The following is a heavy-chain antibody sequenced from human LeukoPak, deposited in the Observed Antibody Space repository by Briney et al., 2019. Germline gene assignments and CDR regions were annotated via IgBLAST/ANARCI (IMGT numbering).Heavy chain of an antibody. V-gene: IGHV1-3*01. J-gene: IGHJ6*02. CDR2: INAGNGNT. D-gene: IGHD3-3*01. CDR3: ARDPKADDFWGYYYYGMDV. Sequence: ASVKVSCKASGYTFTSYAVHWVRQAPGQRLEWMGWINAGNGNTKYSQKSQGRVTITRDTSASTAYMELSSLRSEDTAVYYCARDPKADDFWGYYYYGMDVWGQGTTVTVSS. CDR1: GYTFTSYA.